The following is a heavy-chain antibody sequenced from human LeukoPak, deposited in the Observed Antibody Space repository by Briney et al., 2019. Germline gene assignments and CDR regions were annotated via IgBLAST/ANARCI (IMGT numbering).Heavy chain of an antibody. CDR3: ASPSNYGSGRKLNY. D-gene: IGHD3-10*01. Sequence: GAAVKVSCKASGYTFTAYYMHWVRQAPGQRLQWMGWINPSSGGTHYAQKFQGRVIMTRDTSISTAYMELSRLRSDDTAVYYCASPSNYGSGRKLNYWGQGTLVTVSS. J-gene: IGHJ4*02. CDR1: GYTFTAYY. V-gene: IGHV1-2*02. CDR2: INPSSGGT.